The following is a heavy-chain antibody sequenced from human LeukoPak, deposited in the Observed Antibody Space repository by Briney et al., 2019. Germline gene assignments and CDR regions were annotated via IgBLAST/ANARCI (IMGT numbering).Heavy chain of an antibody. CDR2: IYDSGST. Sequence: SETPSLTCTVSGGSIRSSYYYWGWIRQPPGKGLEWIGSIYDSGSTYYNPSLKSRVTISVDTSKNQFSLKLSSVTAADTAVYYCARHYRAADPGTTGADYWGQGTLVTVSS. D-gene: IGHD6-13*01. CDR3: ARHYRAADPGTTGADY. J-gene: IGHJ4*02. CDR1: GGSIRSSYYY. V-gene: IGHV4-39*01.